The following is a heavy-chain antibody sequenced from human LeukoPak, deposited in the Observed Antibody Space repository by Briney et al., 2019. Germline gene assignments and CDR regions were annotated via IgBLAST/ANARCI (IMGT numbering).Heavy chain of an antibody. CDR2: IYYSGST. CDR1: GASISSSAYY. V-gene: IGHV4-39*01. J-gene: IGHJ4*02. CDR3: ATTNCGGDCYPAW. Sequence: KSSETLCLTCTVSGASISSSAYYWGWIRQPPGKGLEWIGSIYYSGSTYYSPSLKSRVTISVDTSKNQFSLKLSSVTAADTAVYYCATTNCGGDCYPAWWGQGTLVTVSS. D-gene: IGHD2-21*02.